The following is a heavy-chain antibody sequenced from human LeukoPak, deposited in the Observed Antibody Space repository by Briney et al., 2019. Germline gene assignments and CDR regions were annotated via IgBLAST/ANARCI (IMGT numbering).Heavy chain of an antibody. CDR2: ISSGATTT. CDR1: GFTLTSDS. Sequence: PGGSLRHSCAASGFTLTSDSMNWVRQAPGKGLEWISYISSGATTTYYADSVKGRFTISRDNAGNSLYLQINSLRVDDTAVYYCAKGTVGAKYWGQGTLVIVSS. J-gene: IGHJ4*02. D-gene: IGHD1-26*01. CDR3: AKGTVGAKY. V-gene: IGHV3-48*04.